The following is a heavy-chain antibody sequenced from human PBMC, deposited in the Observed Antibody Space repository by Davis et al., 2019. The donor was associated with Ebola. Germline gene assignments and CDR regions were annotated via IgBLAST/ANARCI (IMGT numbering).Heavy chain of an antibody. J-gene: IGHJ6*04. D-gene: IGHD3-3*01. CDR2: IYYSGST. CDR3: ARGGWGIRFLEWPPYGMDV. CDR1: GGSISSYY. V-gene: IGHV4-59*12. Sequence: SETLSLTCTVSGGSISSYYWSWIRQPPGKGLEWIGYIYYSGSTNYNPSLKSRVTISVDTSKNQFSLKLSSVTAADTAVYYCARGGWGIRFLEWPPYGMDVWGKGTTVTVSS.